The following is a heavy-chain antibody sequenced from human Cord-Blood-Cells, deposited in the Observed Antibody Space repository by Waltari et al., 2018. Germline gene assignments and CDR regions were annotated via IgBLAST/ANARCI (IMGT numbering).Heavy chain of an antibody. Sequence: QVQLQQWGAGLLKPSETLSLTCAVYGGSFSGYYWSWIRQPPGKGLEWIGGINHSGSTNYNPSLKSRVTISVDTSKNQFSLKLSSVTAADTAVYYCARAWPAYYDILTGYRSYWYFDLWGRGTLVTVSS. CDR1: GGSFSGYY. CDR3: ARAWPAYYDILTGYRSYWYFDL. D-gene: IGHD3-9*01. V-gene: IGHV4-34*01. CDR2: INHSGST. J-gene: IGHJ2*01.